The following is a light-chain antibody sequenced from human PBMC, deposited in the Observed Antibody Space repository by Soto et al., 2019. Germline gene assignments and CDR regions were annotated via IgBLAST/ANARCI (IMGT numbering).Light chain of an antibody. Sequence: DIQMTQSPSSLSASVGDRVTITCRASQSISSYLNWYQEKPGRAPKVLIYSASGLQSGVPSRFSGSGSGTDFTLTISSLQPEDFATYYCQQSYSAPWTFGQGTNVEIK. J-gene: IGKJ1*01. V-gene: IGKV1-39*01. CDR2: SAS. CDR3: QQSYSAPWT. CDR1: QSISSY.